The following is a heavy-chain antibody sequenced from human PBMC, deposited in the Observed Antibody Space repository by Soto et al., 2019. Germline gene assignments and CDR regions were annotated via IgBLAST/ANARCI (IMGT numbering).Heavy chain of an antibody. CDR3: ATGSTSSGYRRYIDV. D-gene: IGHD6-6*01. V-gene: IGHV1-69*08. CDR2: VIPMHGSE. J-gene: IGHJ6*03. Sequence: VQLVQSGAEMKKPGSSVRVSCKASGGSFNGYFITWVRQAPGQGLEWVGRVIPMHGSESHARKFGDRITLTADTLTHTDSLNLLRLLSEVTAVHYCATGSTSSGYRRYIDVWGKGTMGTVS. CDR1: GGSFNGYF.